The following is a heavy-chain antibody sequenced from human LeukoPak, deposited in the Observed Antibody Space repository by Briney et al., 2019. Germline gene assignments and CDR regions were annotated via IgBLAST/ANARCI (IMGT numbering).Heavy chain of an antibody. CDR3: ARLGRAIDAFDI. CDR1: GGSISSSSYY. CDR2: IYYSGST. V-gene: IGHV4-39*01. Sequence: SETLSLTCTVSGGSISSSSYYWGWTRQPPGKGLEWIGSIYYSGSTYYNPSLKSRVTISVDTSKNQFSLKLSSVTAADTAVYYCARLGRAIDAFDIWGQGTMVTVSS. J-gene: IGHJ3*02. D-gene: IGHD2-15*01.